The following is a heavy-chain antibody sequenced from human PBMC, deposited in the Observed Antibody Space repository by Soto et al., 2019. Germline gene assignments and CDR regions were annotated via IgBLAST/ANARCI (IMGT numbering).Heavy chain of an antibody. CDR2: ISDSGGRT. CDR3: AKELVNSGWTYFDY. Sequence: LRLSCAASGFTFNTYAMSWVRQAPGKGLEWVSAISDSGGRTYYADSVKGRFTISRDNSKNTLYLQMNSLRAEDTAVYFCAKELVNSGWTYFDYWGQGTLVTVSS. V-gene: IGHV3-23*01. CDR1: GFTFNTYA. J-gene: IGHJ4*02. D-gene: IGHD6-19*01.